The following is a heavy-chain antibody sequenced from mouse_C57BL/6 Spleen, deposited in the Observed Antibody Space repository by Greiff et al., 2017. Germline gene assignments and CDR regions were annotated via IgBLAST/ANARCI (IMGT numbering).Heavy chain of an antibody. CDR2: IDPSDSET. CDR3: ARRYYYGSSYPWYFDV. D-gene: IGHD1-1*01. CDR1: GYTFTSYW. Sequence: VQLQQPGAELVRPGSSVKLSCKASGYTFTSYWMHWVKQRPIQGLEWIGNIDPSDSETHYNQKFKDKATLTVDKSSSTAYMQLSSLTSEDSAVYYCARRYYYGSSYPWYFDVWGTGTTVTVSS. V-gene: IGHV1-52*01. J-gene: IGHJ1*03.